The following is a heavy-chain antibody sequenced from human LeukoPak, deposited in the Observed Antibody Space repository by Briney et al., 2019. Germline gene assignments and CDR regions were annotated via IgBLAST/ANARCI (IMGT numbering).Heavy chain of an antibody. CDR2: IIPIFCTA. J-gene: IGHJ5*02. V-gene: IGHV1-69*13. CDR1: VDTFSSYA. CDR3: ARERRARTYYYDGSAGCWFDP. D-gene: IGHD3-22*01. Sequence: SVTVSCKSSVDTFSSYAISWVRQAPGQGLEWMGGIIPIFCTANYAQKFQGRVTITADESTSTAYMELSSLRSEDTAVYYCARERRARTYYYDGSAGCWFDPWGQGTLVTVSS.